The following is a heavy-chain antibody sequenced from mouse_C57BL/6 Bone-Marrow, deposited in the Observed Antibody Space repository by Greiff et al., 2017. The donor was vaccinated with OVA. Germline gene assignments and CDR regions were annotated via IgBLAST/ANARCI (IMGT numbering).Heavy chain of an antibody. CDR1: GYSFTGYY. CDR2: INPSTGGT. Sequence: EVKLQQSGPELVKPGASVKISCKASGYSFTGYYMNWVKQSPEKSLEWIGEINPSTGGTTYNQKFKAKATLTVDKSSSTAYMQLKSLTSEDSAVYYCARGGTSPFAYWGQGTLVTVYA. J-gene: IGHJ3*01. CDR3: ARGGTSPFAY. D-gene: IGHD3-1*01. V-gene: IGHV1-42*01.